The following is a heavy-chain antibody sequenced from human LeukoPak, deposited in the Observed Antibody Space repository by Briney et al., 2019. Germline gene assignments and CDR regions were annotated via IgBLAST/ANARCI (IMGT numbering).Heavy chain of an antibody. D-gene: IGHD3-22*01. CDR3: ARDQTMIVVVIGSATLDY. V-gene: IGHV3-30*19. J-gene: IGHJ4*02. Sequence: GGSLRLSCAASGFTFSRHGMHWVRQAPGKGLDWVAVISYDGSNKYYADSVKGRFTISRDNSKNTLYLQMNSLRAEDTAVYYCARDQTMIVVVIGSATLDYWGQGTLVTVSS. CDR2: ISYDGSNK. CDR1: GFTFSRHG.